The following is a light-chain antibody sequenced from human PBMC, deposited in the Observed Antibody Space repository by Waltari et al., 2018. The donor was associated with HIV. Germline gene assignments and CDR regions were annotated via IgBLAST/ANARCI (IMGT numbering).Light chain of an antibody. J-gene: IGLJ1*01. Sequence: QSALTQPRSVSGSPGRSVTISCTGTSSDVGGHTYVSWFQQHPGKGPKLLLYDVNKRSPGVPVRFSGSKSGNTASLTIYGLQTEDEADYFCCSYTGSSSYNYVFGTGTKVTVL. CDR3: CSYTGSSSYNYV. V-gene: IGLV2-11*01. CDR2: DVN. CDR1: SSDVGGHTY.